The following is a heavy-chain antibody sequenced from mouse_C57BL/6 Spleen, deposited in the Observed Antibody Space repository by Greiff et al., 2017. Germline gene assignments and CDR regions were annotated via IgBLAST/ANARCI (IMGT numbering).Heavy chain of an antibody. CDR2: ISSGGDYI. Sequence: EVHLVESGEGLVKPGGSLKLSCAASGFTFSSYAMSWVRQTPEKRLEWVAYISSGGDYIYYADTVKGRFTISRDNARNTLYLQMSSLKSEDTAMYYCTRDPIYYGYDGGAWFAYWGQGTLVTVSA. CDR3: TRDPIYYGYDGGAWFAY. V-gene: IGHV5-9-1*02. CDR1: GFTFSSYA. D-gene: IGHD2-2*01. J-gene: IGHJ3*01.